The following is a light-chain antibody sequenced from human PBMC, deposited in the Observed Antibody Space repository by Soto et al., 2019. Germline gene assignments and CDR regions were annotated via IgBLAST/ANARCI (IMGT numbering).Light chain of an antibody. CDR3: TSYSSTDTVYV. CDR1: SSDVGAYHY. J-gene: IGLJ1*01. CDR2: QVT. V-gene: IGLV2-14*01. Sequence: QSALTQPASVSGSPGQSITISCTGTSSDVGAYHYVSWYQHHPGKAPKLMIYQVTNRPSGVSDRFSGSKSGNTASLTISGLRADDEADDYCTSYSSTDTVYVFGTGTKLTVL.